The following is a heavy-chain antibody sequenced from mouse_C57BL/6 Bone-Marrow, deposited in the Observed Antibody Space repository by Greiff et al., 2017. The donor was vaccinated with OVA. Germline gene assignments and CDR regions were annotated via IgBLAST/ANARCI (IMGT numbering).Heavy chain of an antibody. D-gene: IGHD2-5*01. V-gene: IGHV8-8*01. J-gene: IGHJ2*01. CDR1: GFSLSTFGMG. CDR3: ARIRAWTYYSNYGFDY. CDR2: IWWDDDK. Sequence: QVTLKESGPGILQPSQTLSLTCSFSGFSLSTFGMGVGWIRQPSGKGLEWLAHIWWDDDKYYNPALKSRLTVSKDTSKNQVFLKIANVDTADTATYYCARIRAWTYYSNYGFDYWGQGTTLTVSS.